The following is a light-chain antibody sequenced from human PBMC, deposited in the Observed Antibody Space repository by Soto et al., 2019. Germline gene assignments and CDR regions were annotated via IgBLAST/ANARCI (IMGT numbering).Light chain of an antibody. V-gene: IGLV7-46*01. CDR2: DTN. CDR1: TGAVTGSHY. J-gene: IGLJ3*02. Sequence: QTVVTQEPSLTVSPGGTVTLTCGSSTGAVTGSHYPYWFQQKAGQAPRTLIYDTNNKQSWTPARFSGSLLGGKAALTLSGAQPEDEADYYCLVVYSDAWVFGGGTKVTVL. CDR3: LVVYSDAWV.